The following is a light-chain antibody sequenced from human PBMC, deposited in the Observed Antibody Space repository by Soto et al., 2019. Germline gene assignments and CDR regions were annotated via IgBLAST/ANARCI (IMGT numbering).Light chain of an antibody. V-gene: IGLV1-40*01. CDR3: QSYDRSLSGWV. CDR1: SSNIGAGYD. CDR2: NSI. Sequence: QSVLTQPPSVSGAPGQRVTISCTGSSSNIGAGYDVQWYQQVPGTAPKLLISNSINRPSGVPDRFSGSKSDTSASLAITGIQADDAADYYCQSYDRSLSGWVFGGGTKLTVL. J-gene: IGLJ3*02.